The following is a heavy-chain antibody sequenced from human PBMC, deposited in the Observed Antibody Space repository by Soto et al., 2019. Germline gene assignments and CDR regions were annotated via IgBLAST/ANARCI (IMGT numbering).Heavy chain of an antibody. Sequence: GASVKVSCKASGGTFSSYAISWVRQAPGQGLEWMGGIIPIFGTANYAQKFQGRVTITADESTSTAYMELSSLRSEDTAVYYCASTQNTDSSSWCEGLPNYYYYYGMDVWGQGTTVTVSS. CDR2: IIPIFGTA. V-gene: IGHV1-69*13. CDR1: GGTFSSYA. J-gene: IGHJ6*02. CDR3: ASTQNTDSSSWCEGLPNYYYYYGMDV. D-gene: IGHD6-13*01.